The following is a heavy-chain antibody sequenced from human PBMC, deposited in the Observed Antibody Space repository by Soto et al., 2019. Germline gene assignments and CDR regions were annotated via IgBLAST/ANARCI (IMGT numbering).Heavy chain of an antibody. V-gene: IGHV4-34*01. J-gene: IGHJ6*02. Sequence: PSETLSLTCAVYGGSFSGYYWSWIRQPPGKGLEWIGEINHSGSTNYNPSLKSRVTISVDTSKNQFSLKLSSVTAADTAVYYCARDGSRFRFYYYYGMDVWGQGTTVTVSS. CDR2: INHSGST. D-gene: IGHD3-3*01. CDR3: ARDGSRFRFYYYYGMDV. CDR1: GGSFSGYY.